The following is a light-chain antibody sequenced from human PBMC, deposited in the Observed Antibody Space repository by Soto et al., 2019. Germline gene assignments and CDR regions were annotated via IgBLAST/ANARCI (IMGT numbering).Light chain of an antibody. CDR1: QSICTS. J-gene: IGKJ1*01. Sequence: DIQMTQSPSALSASVGDRVTITCRASQSICTSLAWYQQRPGKAPKLLIYDASSLESGVPSRFSGSGSGTEFTLTISSLQPDDFATYYCQQYNRYSRTFGQGTKVEIK. CDR3: QQYNRYSRT. V-gene: IGKV1-5*01. CDR2: DAS.